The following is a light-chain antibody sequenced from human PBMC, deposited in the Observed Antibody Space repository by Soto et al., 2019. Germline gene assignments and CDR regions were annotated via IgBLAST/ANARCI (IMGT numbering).Light chain of an antibody. V-gene: IGKV3-20*01. CDR1: QSVSGSY. Sequence: IACTENVRTRALSPSERRMGSRRASQSVSGSYLAWYQQKPGQVPRLLIYGAFNRAGGIPDRFSGSGSGTDFTLTISRLEPEDFAVYYCQQYSVSPRTFGQGSKVDIK. J-gene: IGKJ1*01. CDR2: GAF. CDR3: QQYSVSPRT.